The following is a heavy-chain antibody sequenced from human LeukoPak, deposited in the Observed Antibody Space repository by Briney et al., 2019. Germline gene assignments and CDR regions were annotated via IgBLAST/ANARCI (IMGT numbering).Heavy chain of an antibody. Sequence: PGRSLRLSCAASGFTFSSYGMHWVRQAPGKGLEWVAVISYDGSNKYYADSVKGRFTISRDNSKNTLYLQMNSLRAEDTAVYFCAKDQCYYDSSGYYYDYYYYGMDVWGQGTTVTVSS. CDR2: ISYDGSNK. J-gene: IGHJ6*02. CDR3: AKDQCYYDSSGYYYDYYYYGMDV. V-gene: IGHV3-30*18. D-gene: IGHD3-22*01. CDR1: GFTFSSYG.